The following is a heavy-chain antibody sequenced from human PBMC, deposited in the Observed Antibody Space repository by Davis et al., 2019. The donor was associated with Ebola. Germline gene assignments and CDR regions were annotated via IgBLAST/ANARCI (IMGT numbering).Heavy chain of an antibody. D-gene: IGHD3-10*01. CDR1: GGSISSYY. CDR2: IYYSGST. Sequence: MPSETLSLTCTVSGGSISSYYWSWIRQPPGKGLEWIGYIYYSGSTNYNPSLKSRVTISVDSSKNQFSLKLSSLTAADTAVYYCARHGGRVVRGVIVPMYTRAFDYWGQGTLVTVSS. CDR3: ARHGGRVVRGVIVPMYTRAFDY. J-gene: IGHJ4*02. V-gene: IGHV4-59*08.